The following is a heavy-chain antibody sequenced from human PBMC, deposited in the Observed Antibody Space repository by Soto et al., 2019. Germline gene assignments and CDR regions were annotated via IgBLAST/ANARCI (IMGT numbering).Heavy chain of an antibody. V-gene: IGHV1-69*12. J-gene: IGHJ6*02. CDR3: ARTDIVVVVAAGSYSYGMDV. D-gene: IGHD2-15*01. CDR1: GGTFSSYA. Sequence: QVQLVQSGAEVKKPGSSVKVSCKASGGTFSSYAISWVRQAPGQGLEWMGGIIPIFGTANYAQKFQGRVTITADESTSTAYRELSSLRSEDTAVYYCARTDIVVVVAAGSYSYGMDVWGQGTTVTVSS. CDR2: IIPIFGTA.